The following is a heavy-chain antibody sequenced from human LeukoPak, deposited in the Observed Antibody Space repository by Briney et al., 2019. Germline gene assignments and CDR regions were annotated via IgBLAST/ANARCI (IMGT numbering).Heavy chain of an antibody. V-gene: IGHV3-23*01. D-gene: IGHD3-10*01. CDR3: ASHFGSGIYNYIDY. Sequence: GGSLRLSCAASGFTFSNYAMSWVRQAPGTGLEWVSVISAGADRTSSAESVKGRFTIYRDNSKNNVFLQMNSLRADDTAVYYCASHFGSGIYNYIDYWGQGTLVTVSS. CDR1: GFTFSNYA. J-gene: IGHJ4*02. CDR2: ISAGADRT.